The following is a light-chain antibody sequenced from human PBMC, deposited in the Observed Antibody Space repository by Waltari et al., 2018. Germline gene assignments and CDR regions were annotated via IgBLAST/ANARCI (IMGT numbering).Light chain of an antibody. CDR2: DVG. CDR3: TSYASSSTLV. J-gene: IGLJ2*01. CDR1: SCDVGGYNY. V-gene: IGLV2-14*03. Sequence: QSALTQPASVSGSPGPSITIPCTGISCDVGGYNYVSWYQQHPGKAPKVMIYDVGYRPSGVSSRFSGSKSGNTASLTISGLQAEDEADYYCTSYASSSTLVFGGGTKLTVL.